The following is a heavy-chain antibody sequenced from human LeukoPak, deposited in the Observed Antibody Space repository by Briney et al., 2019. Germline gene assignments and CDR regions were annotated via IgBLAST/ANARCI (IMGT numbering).Heavy chain of an antibody. D-gene: IGHD4-17*01. Sequence: TGGSLRLSCAASGFTFSSYWMSWVRQAPGKGLEWVSVIHSGGSTYYADSVKGRFTISRDNSKNTLYLQMNSLRAEDTAVYYCANPPTVTTIRFDPWGQGTLVTVSS. CDR2: IHSGGST. V-gene: IGHV3-23*03. CDR1: GFTFSSYW. J-gene: IGHJ5*02. CDR3: ANPPTVTTIRFDP.